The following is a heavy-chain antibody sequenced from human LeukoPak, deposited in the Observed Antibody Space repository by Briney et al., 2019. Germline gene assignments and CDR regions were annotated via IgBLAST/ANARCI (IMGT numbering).Heavy chain of an antibody. CDR3: ASHPEDIVVVPAAADY. CDR2: ISSSSSYI. Sequence: GGSLRLSCAPSVFTFSSYSMVWVRQAPGKELEWVSSISSSSSYIYYADLVKGRFTISRDNAKNSLYLQMNSLRAEDTAVYYCASHPEDIVVVPAAADYWGQGTLVTVSS. J-gene: IGHJ4*02. CDR1: VFTFSSYS. V-gene: IGHV3-21*01. D-gene: IGHD2-2*01.